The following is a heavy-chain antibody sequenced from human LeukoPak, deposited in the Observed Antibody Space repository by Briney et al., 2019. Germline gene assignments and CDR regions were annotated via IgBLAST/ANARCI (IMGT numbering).Heavy chain of an antibody. CDR3: ARLRGYSYGLYYFDY. CDR1: GYTFTSYG. V-gene: IGHV1-18*01. Sequence: GASVKVSCKASGYTFTSYGISWVRQAPGQGLEWMGWISAYNGNTNYAQKLQGRVTMTADTSTSTAYMELRSLRSDDTAVYYCARLRGYSYGLYYFDYWGQGTLVTVSS. D-gene: IGHD5-18*01. J-gene: IGHJ4*02. CDR2: ISAYNGNT.